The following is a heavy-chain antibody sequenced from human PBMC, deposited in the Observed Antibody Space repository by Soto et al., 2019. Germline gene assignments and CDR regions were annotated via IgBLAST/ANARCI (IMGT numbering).Heavy chain of an antibody. CDR1: GGSFSGYY. D-gene: IGHD6-13*01. Sequence: QVQLQQWGAGLLKPSETLSLTCAVYGGSFSGYYWSWIRQPPGKGLEWIGEINHSGSTNYNPSLKSRVTLSVDTSKTQFSLKRSAVTAADSAVYYCARGFVLAAAGPPSFYYYYYGMDVWGQGTTVTVSS. CDR2: INHSGST. CDR3: ARGFVLAAAGPPSFYYYYYGMDV. V-gene: IGHV4-34*01. J-gene: IGHJ6*02.